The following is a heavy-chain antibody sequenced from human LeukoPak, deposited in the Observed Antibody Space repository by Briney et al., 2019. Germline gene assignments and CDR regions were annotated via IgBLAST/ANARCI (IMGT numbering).Heavy chain of an antibody. CDR3: AKDMGTVVVPAAMGIDY. J-gene: IGHJ4*02. CDR2: ISWNSGSI. V-gene: IGHV3-9*01. D-gene: IGHD2-2*03. CDR1: GFSFDEHA. Sequence: GWSLRLSCAASGFSFDEHAMPWVRQAPGKGLEWVSGISWNSGSIGYADSVRGRFTISRDSTKNSLYLQMNSLRPEDTALYYCAKDMGTVVVPAAMGIDYWGQGTLVTVSS.